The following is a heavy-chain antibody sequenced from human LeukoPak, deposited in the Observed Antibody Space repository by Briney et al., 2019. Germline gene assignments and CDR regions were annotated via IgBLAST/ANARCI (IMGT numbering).Heavy chain of an antibody. CDR2: IRYDGSNK. J-gene: IGHJ4*02. D-gene: IGHD2-2*01. CDR3: AKVGHCSSTSCYGVDY. V-gene: IGHV3-30*02. CDR1: GFTFSSYG. Sequence: PGGSLRLSCAASGFTFSSYGMHWVRQAPGKGLEWVAFIRYDGSNKYYADSVKGRFTISRDNSKNTLYLQMNSLRAEDTAVYYCAKVGHCSSTSCYGVDYWGQGTLVTVSS.